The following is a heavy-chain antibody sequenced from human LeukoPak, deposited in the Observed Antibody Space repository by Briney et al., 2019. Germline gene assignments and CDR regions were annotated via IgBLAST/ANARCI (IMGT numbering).Heavy chain of an antibody. V-gene: IGHV4-39*01. CDR1: GGSISSSSYY. D-gene: IGHD3-10*01. CDR3: ARHRITMVRGVIRSLYFDY. J-gene: IGHJ4*02. CDR2: IYYSGST. Sequence: PSEPLSLTCTVSGGSISSSSYYWRWIRQPPGKGLEWIGCIYYSGSTYYNPSLKSRVTISVDTSKNQFSLKLSSVTAADTAVYYCARHRITMVRGVIRSLYFDYWGQGTLVTVSS.